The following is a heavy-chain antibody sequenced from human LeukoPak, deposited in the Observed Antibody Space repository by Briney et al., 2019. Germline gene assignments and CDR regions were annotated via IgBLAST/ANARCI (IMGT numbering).Heavy chain of an antibody. J-gene: IGHJ4*02. D-gene: IGHD3-22*01. CDR3: ARERYYDSSGSNYFDY. Sequence: PGWSVPLSCPASGFTVHNNYMSRLRQAPAKGLDWVGVIYSGGSTYYAVPVNGPFTISRDSSKNTLYLQMNSLRAEDTAVYYCARERYYDSSGSNYFDYWGQGTLVTVSS. CDR1: GFTVHNNY. V-gene: IGHV3-53*01. CDR2: IYSGGST.